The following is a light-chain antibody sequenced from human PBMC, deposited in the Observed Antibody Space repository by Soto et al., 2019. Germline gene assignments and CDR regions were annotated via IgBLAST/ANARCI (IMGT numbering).Light chain of an antibody. CDR2: GAS. J-gene: IGKJ1*01. CDR3: QQYVTSPGT. V-gene: IGKV3-20*01. CDR1: QHVSSFY. Sequence: MLFPPSPYTLSFSPGESATLSCRATQHVSSFYLAWYQHKPGQAPRLLIYGASSRPTGIPYRFSGSGSGTDFTLTISRLEPEDFAVYYCQQYVTSPGTFGQGTKVDIK.